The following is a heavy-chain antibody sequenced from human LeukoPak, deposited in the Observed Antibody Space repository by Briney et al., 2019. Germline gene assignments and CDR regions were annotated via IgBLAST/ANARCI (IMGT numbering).Heavy chain of an antibody. CDR1: GFTFSSYE. CDR3: AKNPLVSGTIYFDS. CDR2: ISGSGDNR. J-gene: IGHJ4*02. Sequence: PGGSLRLSCAASGFTFSSYEMNWVRQAPGKGLEWVSSISGSGDNRNYADSVKGRFTISRDNSKSTLYLEMNSLRAEDTAIYYCAKNPLVSGTIYFDSWGQGTLLTVSS. V-gene: IGHV3-23*01. D-gene: IGHD6-19*01.